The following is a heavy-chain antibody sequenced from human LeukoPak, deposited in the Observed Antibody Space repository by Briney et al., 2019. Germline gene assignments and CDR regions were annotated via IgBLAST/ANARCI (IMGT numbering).Heavy chain of an antibody. J-gene: IGHJ3*02. Sequence: SETLSLTCTVSGGSISSYYWSWIRQSPGKGLEWIGYIYNRGSSNYNPSLKSRVTISVDTSKNQFSLRLKSVTAADTAVYYCARVLTGTYYVRAFDIWGQGIMVTVSS. CDR1: GGSISSYY. V-gene: IGHV4-59*01. D-gene: IGHD1-26*01. CDR3: ARVLTGTYYVRAFDI. CDR2: IYNRGSS.